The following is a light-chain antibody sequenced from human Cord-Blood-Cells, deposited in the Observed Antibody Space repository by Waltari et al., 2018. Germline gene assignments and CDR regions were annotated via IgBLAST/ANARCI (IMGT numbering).Light chain of an antibody. CDR3: SSYTSSSTPWV. Sequence: QSALTQPASVSGSPGQSITISCTGTRSDVGGYNYVSWYQQHPGKAPKLMIYDVSNLPSVVSNRFSGSKSGNTASLTISGLQAEDEADYYCSSYTSSSTPWVFGGGTKLTVL. CDR2: DVS. V-gene: IGLV2-14*03. CDR1: RSDVGGYNY. J-gene: IGLJ3*02.